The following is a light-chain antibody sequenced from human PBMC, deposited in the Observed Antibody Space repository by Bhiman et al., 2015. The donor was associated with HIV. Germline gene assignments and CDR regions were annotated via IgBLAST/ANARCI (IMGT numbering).Light chain of an antibody. CDR3: SSYAGSNTPYV. CDR1: SSDVGGYNY. J-gene: IGLJ1*01. CDR2: EVT. Sequence: QSALTQPPSASGSPGQSVTISCTGTSSDVGGYNYVSWYQQHPDKAPKLIIYEVTKRPSGVPDRFSGSKSANTASLTVSGLLAEDEADYYCSSYAGSNTPYVFGTGTKVTV. V-gene: IGLV2-8*01.